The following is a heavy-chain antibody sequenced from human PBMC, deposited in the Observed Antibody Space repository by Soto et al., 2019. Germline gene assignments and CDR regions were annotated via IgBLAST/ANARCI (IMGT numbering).Heavy chain of an antibody. CDR3: ARSYYCSGGSCFSGKPTTPYF. V-gene: IGHV1-8*01. Sequence: QVQLVQSGAEVKKPGASVKVSCKASGYTFTSYDINWVRQATGQGLEWMGWMNPNSGNTGYTEKFQGRVTMTRNTSINTAYMELSSLSSEDTAVYYCARSYYCSGGSCFSGKPTTPYFWGQGTLVTVSS. CDR1: GYTFTSYD. CDR2: MNPNSGNT. D-gene: IGHD2-15*01. J-gene: IGHJ4*02.